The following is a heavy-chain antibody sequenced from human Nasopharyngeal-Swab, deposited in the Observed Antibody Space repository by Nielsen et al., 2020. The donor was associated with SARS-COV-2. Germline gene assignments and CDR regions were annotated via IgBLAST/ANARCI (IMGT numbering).Heavy chain of an antibody. V-gene: IGHV1-3*01. CDR3: ARADAYSNYGSLDY. Sequence: ASVKVSCKASGYTFTSYAMHWVRQAPGQRLEWMGWINAGNGNTKYSQKFQGRVTITRDTSASTAYMELSSLRSEDTAVFYCARADAYSNYGSLDYWGQGTLVTVSS. CDR1: GYTFTSYA. J-gene: IGHJ4*02. CDR2: INAGNGNT. D-gene: IGHD4-11*01.